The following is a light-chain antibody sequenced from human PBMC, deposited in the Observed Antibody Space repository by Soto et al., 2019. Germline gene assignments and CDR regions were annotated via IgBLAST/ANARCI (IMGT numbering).Light chain of an antibody. Sequence: QSVLTQPASVSESPGQSITISCTGTSSDVGRYNYVSWYQQHPGKAPKLIIYDVTYRPSGVSDRFSGSKSGSTASLTISGLQAEDEADYYCSSYTGSSTSFGGGTNLTVL. V-gene: IGLV2-14*01. CDR1: SSDVGRYNY. CDR3: SSYTGSSTS. CDR2: DVT. J-gene: IGLJ3*02.